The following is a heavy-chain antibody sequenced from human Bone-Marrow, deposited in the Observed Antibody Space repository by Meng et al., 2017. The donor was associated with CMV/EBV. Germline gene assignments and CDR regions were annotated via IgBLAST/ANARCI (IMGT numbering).Heavy chain of an antibody. D-gene: IGHD2-15*01. J-gene: IGHJ4*02. CDR1: GGSISSYY. V-gene: IGHV4-59*01. Sequence: GSLRLSCTVSGGSISSYYWSWIRQPPGKGLEWIGYIYYSGSTNYSPSLKSRVTIIVDTSKNQFSLKLSSVTAADTAVYYCARALEVDYFDYWGQGTLVTVSS. CDR2: IYYSGST. CDR3: ARALEVDYFDY.